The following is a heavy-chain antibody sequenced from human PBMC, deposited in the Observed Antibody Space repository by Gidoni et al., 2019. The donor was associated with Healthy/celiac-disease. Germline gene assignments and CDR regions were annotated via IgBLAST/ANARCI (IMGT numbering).Heavy chain of an antibody. D-gene: IGHD2-2*01. V-gene: IGHV5-10-1*03. CDR3: ARQLDCSSTSCYRYGMDV. CDR2: IDPSDSYT. CDR1: GYSFTSYW. J-gene: IGHJ6*02. Sequence: EVQLVQSGAEVKKPGESLRISCKGSGYSFTSYWISWVRQMPGKGLEWMGRIDPSDSYTNYSPSFQGHVTISADKSISTAYLQWSSLKASDTAMYYCARQLDCSSTSCYRYGMDVWGQGTTVTVSS.